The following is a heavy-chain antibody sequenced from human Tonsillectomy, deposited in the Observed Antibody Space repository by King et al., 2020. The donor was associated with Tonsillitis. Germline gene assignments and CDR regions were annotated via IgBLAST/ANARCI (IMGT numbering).Heavy chain of an antibody. D-gene: IGHD4-17*01. V-gene: IGHV3-7*01. CDR2: IKQDGSEK. J-gene: IGHJ3*02. CDR3: ALVAVTTTDDALDI. CDR1: GFTFSSYW. Sequence: VQLVESGGGLVQPGGSLRLSCAASGFTFSSYWMTWVRQAPGKGLEWVANIKQDGSEKYYVDSVEGRFTIFRDNAENSLYLQMNSLRPEDTAVYYCALVAVTTTDDALDIWGQGIMVTVSS.